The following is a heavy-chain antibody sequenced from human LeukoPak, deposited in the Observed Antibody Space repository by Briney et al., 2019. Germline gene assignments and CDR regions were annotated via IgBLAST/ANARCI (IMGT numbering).Heavy chain of an antibody. CDR3: ARHESGYSSGWFDAFDI. D-gene: IGHD6-19*01. CDR1: GGSISSSSYY. Sequence: KPSETLSLTCTVSGGSISSSSYYWGWIRQPPGKGLEWIGSIYYSGSTYYNPSLKSRVTTSVDTSKNQFSLKLSSVTAADTAVYYCARHESGYSSGWFDAFDIWGQGTMVTVSS. CDR2: IYYSGST. V-gene: IGHV4-39*01. J-gene: IGHJ3*02.